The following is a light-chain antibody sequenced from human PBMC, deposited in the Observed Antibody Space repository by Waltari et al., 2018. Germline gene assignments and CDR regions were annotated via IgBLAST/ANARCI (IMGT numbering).Light chain of an antibody. V-gene: IGLV1-47*01. Sequence: QSVLTQPPSASRTPGQKITLSCYGRASNHRTNYVYWYQHLPGTAPNLLIYRNSQRPSGVPDRFSGSKSGTSASLAISGLRSEDEANYYCAAWDDTLRMVFGGGTKLTVL. CDR3: AAWDDTLRMV. CDR1: ASNHRTNY. J-gene: IGLJ2*01. CDR2: RNS.